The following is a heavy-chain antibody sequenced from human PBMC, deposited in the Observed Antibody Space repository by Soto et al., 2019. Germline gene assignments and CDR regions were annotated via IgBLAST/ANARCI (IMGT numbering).Heavy chain of an antibody. CDR3: AKVSLGALTFTDYYYYGLDV. D-gene: IGHD1-26*01. V-gene: IGHV3-23*01. J-gene: IGHJ6*02. Sequence: VGSLRLSCAASGFTFSTYAMNWVRQAPGKGLEWVSAISGGGGSTYYADSVKGRVTISRDNSKNTLYLQMNSLRAEDTAVYYCAKVSLGALTFTDYYYYGLDVWGQGTTVTVSS. CDR2: ISGGGGST. CDR1: GFTFSTYA.